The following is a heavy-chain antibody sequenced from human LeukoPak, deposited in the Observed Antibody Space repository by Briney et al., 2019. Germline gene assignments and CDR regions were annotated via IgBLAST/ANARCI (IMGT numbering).Heavy chain of an antibody. Sequence: VASVKVSCKASAYTLTGYYMHWVRQAPGQGLEWMGWINPNSGGTNYALKFQGRVTMTADTSIGTAYMELSRLTSADTAVYYCAIAQWLVPYNWGQGTLVTVSS. J-gene: IGHJ4*02. D-gene: IGHD6-19*01. CDR3: AIAQWLVPYN. CDR2: INPNSGGT. V-gene: IGHV1-2*02. CDR1: AYTLTGYY.